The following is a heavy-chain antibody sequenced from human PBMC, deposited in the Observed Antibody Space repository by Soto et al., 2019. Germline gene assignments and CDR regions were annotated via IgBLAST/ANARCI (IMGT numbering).Heavy chain of an antibody. CDR3: ACEQQLATFQH. V-gene: IGHV1-3*01. CDR2: INAGSGNT. Sequence: QVPLVQSGAEVKKPGASVKVSCKASGYTFTNYAIHWVRQAPGQRLEWMGWINAGSGNTKYSQRFEGRVSITSDTSASTAYMEVSSLTSEDTAVYYCACEQQLATFQHWGQGTLVTVSS. D-gene: IGHD6-13*01. J-gene: IGHJ1*01. CDR1: GYTFTNYA.